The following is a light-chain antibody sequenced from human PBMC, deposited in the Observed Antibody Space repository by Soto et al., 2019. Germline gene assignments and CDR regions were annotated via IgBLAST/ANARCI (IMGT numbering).Light chain of an antibody. Sequence: QSALTQPASVSGSPGQSITISCTGSSSDVGAYYYVSWYQQHPGKAHRIMIYEVTNRPSGVSNRFSGSKSGSTASLTIAGLQAEEAADYYCSSYTSSSTYVFGTGTKVTVL. CDR3: SSYTSSSTYV. V-gene: IGLV2-14*01. CDR2: EVT. J-gene: IGLJ1*01. CDR1: SSDVGAYYY.